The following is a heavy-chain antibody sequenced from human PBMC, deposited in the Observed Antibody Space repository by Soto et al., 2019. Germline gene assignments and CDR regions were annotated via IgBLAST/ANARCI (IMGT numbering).Heavy chain of an antibody. V-gene: IGHV1-18*01. CDR2: ISAYNGNT. D-gene: IGHD2-15*01. CDR3: AVYCSGGSCYGNWFDP. Sequence: ASVKVSCKASGYTFTSYGISWVRQAPGQGLEWMGWISAYNGNTNYAQKLQGRVTMTTDTSTSTAYMELRSLRSDDTAVYYCAVYCSGGSCYGNWFDPWGQGTLVTVSS. J-gene: IGHJ5*02. CDR1: GYTFTSYG.